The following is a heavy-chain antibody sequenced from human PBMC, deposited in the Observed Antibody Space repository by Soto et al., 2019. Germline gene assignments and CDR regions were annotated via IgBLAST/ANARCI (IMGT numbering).Heavy chain of an antibody. D-gene: IGHD3-3*01. Sequence: SETRSRTCVVSDGSISTYDWWTFFRQPPGKGLEWIGKMFHSGGADYSPSLKSRVTISADSSKNHFSLRLTAVTAADTAVYYCATGNVDSMLEYWGQGTQVTVSS. J-gene: IGHJ4*02. V-gene: IGHV4-4*02. CDR3: ATGNVDSMLEY. CDR1: DGSISTYDW. CDR2: MFHSGGA.